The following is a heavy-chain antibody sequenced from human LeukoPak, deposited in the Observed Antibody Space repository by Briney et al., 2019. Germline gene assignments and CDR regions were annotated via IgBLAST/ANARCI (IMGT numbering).Heavy chain of an antibody. Sequence: GGSLRLSCAASGFTFSSYWMSWVRQAPGKGLEWVANIKQDGSEKYYVDSVKGRFTISRDNAKNSLYLEMNSLRAEDTAVYYCARAVAGAAGYYYYMDVWGKGTTVTISS. D-gene: IGHD6-19*01. CDR2: IKQDGSEK. CDR3: ARAVAGAAGYYYYMDV. CDR1: GFTFSSYW. V-gene: IGHV3-7*01. J-gene: IGHJ6*03.